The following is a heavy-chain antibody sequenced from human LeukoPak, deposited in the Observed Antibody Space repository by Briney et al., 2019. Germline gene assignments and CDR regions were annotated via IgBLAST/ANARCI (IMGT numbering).Heavy chain of an antibody. CDR3: AKDNPIEEVPGLGPGQ. CDR2: IRYDGSTK. J-gene: IGHJ4*02. V-gene: IGHV3-30*02. D-gene: IGHD2-2*01. Sequence: PGGSLRLSCAASGFTFSTSGIHWVRQAPGKGLEWVAFIRYDGSTKLYADSVKGRFTISRDNYKNTLWLQMNSVRTEDTAVYYCAKDNPIEEVPGLGPGQWGQGTLVTVSS. CDR1: GFTFSTSG.